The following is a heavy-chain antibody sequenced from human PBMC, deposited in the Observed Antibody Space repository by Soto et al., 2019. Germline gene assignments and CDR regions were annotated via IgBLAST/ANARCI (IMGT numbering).Heavy chain of an antibody. Sequence: PSETLSLTCAVSGFSITSGDYWGWPRQPPGKGLEWIGSIFQSGHAYYSPSLKSRVTISVDTSKNQFSLQLSSVTAADTAVYYCVRGFYDTRCYSAPFDSWGQGTLVTVSS. CDR1: GFSITSGDY. J-gene: IGHJ4*02. V-gene: IGHV4-38-2*01. CDR3: VRGFYDTRCYSAPFDS. D-gene: IGHD3-22*01. CDR2: IFQSGHA.